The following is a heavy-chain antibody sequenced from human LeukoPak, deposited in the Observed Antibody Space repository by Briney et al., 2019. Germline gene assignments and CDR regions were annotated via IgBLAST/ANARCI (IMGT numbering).Heavy chain of an antibody. CDR2: IIPILGIA. Sequence: SVKVSCKASGGAFSSYAISWVRQAPGQGLEWMGRIIPILGIANYAQKFQGRVTITADKSTSTAYMELSSLRSEDTAVYYCARGKGEWLLSYYFDYWGQGTLVTVSS. CDR3: ARGKGEWLLSYYFDY. CDR1: GGAFSSYA. J-gene: IGHJ4*02. D-gene: IGHD3-3*01. V-gene: IGHV1-69*04.